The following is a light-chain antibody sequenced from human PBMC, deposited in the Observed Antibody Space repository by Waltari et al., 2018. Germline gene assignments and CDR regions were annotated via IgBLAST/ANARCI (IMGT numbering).Light chain of an antibody. CDR1: QDVSNY. CDR2: DIS. V-gene: IGKV1-33*01. Sequence: DIQMTQSPSSLSASVGDRVTITCQASQDVSNYVNWYQQGPGKAPKLLISDISNLQAGVSSRFRGRGSGTHLTLTISTLQLDDIATYSCQQYYNLPPTFSQGTKLEIK. CDR3: QQYYNLPPT. J-gene: IGKJ2*01.